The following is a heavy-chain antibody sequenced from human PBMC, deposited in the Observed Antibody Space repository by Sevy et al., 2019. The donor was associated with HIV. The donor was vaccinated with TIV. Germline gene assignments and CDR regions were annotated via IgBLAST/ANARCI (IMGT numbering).Heavy chain of an antibody. CDR3: MLAPPVLVVPGAPSWFDP. D-gene: IGHD2-2*01. CDR1: GGSFSGYY. CDR2: INHSGST. V-gene: IGHV4-34*01. Sequence: SETLSLTCAVYGGSFSGYYWNWIRQTPGKGLEWLGEINHSGSTNYNPSLKSRVTISVDTSKNQYSLRLNSVTAADTAVYYCMLAPPVLVVPGAPSWFDPWGQGTLVTVSS. J-gene: IGHJ5*02.